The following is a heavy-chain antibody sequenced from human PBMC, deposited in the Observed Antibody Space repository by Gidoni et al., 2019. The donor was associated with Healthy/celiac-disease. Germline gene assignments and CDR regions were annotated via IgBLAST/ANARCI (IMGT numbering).Heavy chain of an antibody. Sequence: EVQLVESGGGLVQPGGSLRLSCAASGFTFSSYSMHWVRQAPGKGLEWVSYISSSSSTIYYADSVKGRFTISRDNAKNSLYLQMNSLRAEDTAVYYCARDRFKVRGVIFYYYGMDVWGQGTTVTVSS. CDR3: ARDRFKVRGVIFYYYGMDV. D-gene: IGHD3-10*01. CDR2: ISSSSSTI. J-gene: IGHJ6*02. CDR1: GFTFSSYS. V-gene: IGHV3-48*01.